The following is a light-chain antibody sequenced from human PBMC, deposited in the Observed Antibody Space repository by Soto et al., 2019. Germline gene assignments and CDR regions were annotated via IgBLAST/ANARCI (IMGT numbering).Light chain of an antibody. CDR2: GNS. Sequence: KRVTISCTGSSSNIGAGYDVHWYQQLPGTAPKLLIYGNSNRPSGVPDRFSGSKSGTSASLAITGLQAEDEADYYCQSYDSSHYVFGTGTKVTDL. CDR3: QSYDSSHYV. V-gene: IGLV1-40*01. CDR1: SSNIGAGYD. J-gene: IGLJ1*01.